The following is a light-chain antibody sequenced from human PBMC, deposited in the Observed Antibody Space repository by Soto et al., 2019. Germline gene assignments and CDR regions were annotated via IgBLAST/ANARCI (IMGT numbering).Light chain of an antibody. CDR3: QQRSIWPV. CDR1: QSVSSY. CDR2: DAS. V-gene: IGKV3-11*01. J-gene: IGKJ4*01. Sequence: EIVWTQSPATLSLSPGERATLSCRASQSVSSYLAWYQQKPGQAPRLLIYDASNRASGIPARFSGSGSGTDFTLTISSLEPEDFAVYYCQQRSIWPVFGGGTKVEIK.